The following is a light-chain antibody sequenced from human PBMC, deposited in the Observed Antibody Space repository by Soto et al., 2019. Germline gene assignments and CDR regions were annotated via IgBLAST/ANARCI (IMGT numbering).Light chain of an antibody. Sequence: EIVMTQSPATLSVSPGERATLSCRASQSVSSNLAWYQQKPGQAPRLLIYGASTRATGIPARFSGSGSGTEFTLTISSLQSKDFAVYYCQHYNNWARTFGERSKVDI. V-gene: IGKV3-15*01. J-gene: IGKJ1*01. CDR2: GAS. CDR3: QHYNNWART. CDR1: QSVSSN.